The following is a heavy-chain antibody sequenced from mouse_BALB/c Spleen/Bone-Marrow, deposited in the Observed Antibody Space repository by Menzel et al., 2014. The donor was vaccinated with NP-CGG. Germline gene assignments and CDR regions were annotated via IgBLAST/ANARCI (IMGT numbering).Heavy chain of an antibody. D-gene: IGHD2-1*01. CDR2: IDPANGNT. V-gene: IGHV14-3*02. J-gene: IGHJ3*01. CDR3: ARSGGHGNYLAWFAY. CDR1: GFNIKDTY. Sequence: EVQLQQSGAELVKPGASVKLSCTASGFNIKDTYMHWVKQRPEQGLEWIGRIDPANGNTKYDPKFQGKATITADTSSNTAYLQLSSLTSEDTAAYYCARSGGHGNYLAWFAYWGQGTLVTVSA.